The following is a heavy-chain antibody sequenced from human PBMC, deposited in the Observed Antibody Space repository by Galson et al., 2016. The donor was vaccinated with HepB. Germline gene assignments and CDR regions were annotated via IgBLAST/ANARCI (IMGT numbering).Heavy chain of an antibody. J-gene: IGHJ4*02. Sequence: SLRLSCAASGFTFSSYGMHWVRQAPGKGLGWVAVIWYDGSNKYYADSVKGRFTISRDNSKNTLYLQMNSLRAEDTAVYYCARGLVDSFTLYCFDYWGQGTLVTVSS. CDR1: GFTFSSYG. D-gene: IGHD2-15*01. CDR2: IWYDGSNK. CDR3: ARGLVDSFTLYCFDY. V-gene: IGHV3-33*01.